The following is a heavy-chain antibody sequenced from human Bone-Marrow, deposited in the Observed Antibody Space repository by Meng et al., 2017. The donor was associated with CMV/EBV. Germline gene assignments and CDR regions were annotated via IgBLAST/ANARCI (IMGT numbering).Heavy chain of an antibody. D-gene: IGHD3-10*01. CDR1: GGSITSGDYS. CDR2: IYHSGST. V-gene: IGHV4-30-2*01. Sequence: CTLSGGSITSGDYSWRWIRQPPGKGLEWIGYIYHSGSTSYNPSLKSRVTISVDRSRHQFSLILTSVTAADTAVYYCAREAFGFGFDFWGQGTLVTVSS. J-gene: IGHJ4*02. CDR3: AREAFGFGFDF.